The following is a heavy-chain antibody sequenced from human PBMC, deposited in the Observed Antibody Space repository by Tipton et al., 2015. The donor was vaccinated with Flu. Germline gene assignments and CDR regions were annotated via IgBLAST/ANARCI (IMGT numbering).Heavy chain of an antibody. CDR1: GGSFSGYY. Sequence: TLSLTCAVYGGSFSGYYWSWIRQPPGKGLEWIGEINHSGSTNYNPSLKSRVTISVDTSKNQFSLKLSSVTAADTAVYYCARAGGYCSGGSCYSSYYGMDVWGQGPTVTVSS. CDR3: ARAGGYCSGGSCYSSYYGMDV. CDR2: INHSGST. J-gene: IGHJ6*02. D-gene: IGHD2-15*01. V-gene: IGHV4-34*01.